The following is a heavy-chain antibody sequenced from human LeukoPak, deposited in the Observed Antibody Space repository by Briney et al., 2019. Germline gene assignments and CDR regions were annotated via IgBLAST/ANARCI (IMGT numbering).Heavy chain of an antibody. CDR2: ISSSGSTI. CDR3: ARGDGEYNWFDP. D-gene: IGHD3-16*01. V-gene: IGHV3-48*03. Sequence: GGSLRLSCAASGFTFSSYEMNWVRQAPGKGLEWVSYISSSGSTIYYADSVKGRFTISRDNAKNSLYLQMNSLRAEDTAVYYCARGDGEYNWFDPWGQGTLVTVSS. CDR1: GFTFSSYE. J-gene: IGHJ5*02.